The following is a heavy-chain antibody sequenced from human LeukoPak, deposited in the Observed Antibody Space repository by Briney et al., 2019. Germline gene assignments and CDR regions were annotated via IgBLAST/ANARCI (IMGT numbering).Heavy chain of an antibody. CDR2: IIPILGIA. Sequence: GASVKASCKASGGTFSSYAISWVRQAPGQGLEWMGRIIPILGIANYAQKFQGRVTITADKSTSTAYMELSSLRSEDTAVYYCARETVAKDRNYFDYWGQGTLVTVSS. CDR1: GGTFSSYA. V-gene: IGHV1-69*04. CDR3: ARETVAKDRNYFDY. D-gene: IGHD2-15*01. J-gene: IGHJ4*02.